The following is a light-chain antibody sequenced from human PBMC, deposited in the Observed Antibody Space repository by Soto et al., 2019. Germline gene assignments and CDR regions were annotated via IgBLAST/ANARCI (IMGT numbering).Light chain of an antibody. CDR2: DAS. V-gene: IGKV1-5*01. CDR1: QGISSW. Sequence: DIKMTQSSCSVVESAGVRVTVTCRASQGISSWLAWYQQTPGKAPKLLIHDASTLESGVPSRFSGSGSGTEFILTISSLQPDEFATYYCQQYNSYRTFGQGTKVDI. J-gene: IGKJ1*01. CDR3: QQYNSYRT.